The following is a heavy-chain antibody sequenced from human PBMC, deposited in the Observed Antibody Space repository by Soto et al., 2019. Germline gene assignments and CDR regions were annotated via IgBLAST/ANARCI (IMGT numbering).Heavy chain of an antibody. J-gene: IGHJ5*02. CDR1: GGSISSYY. Sequence: SETLSLTCTVSGGSISSYYWSWIRQPPGKGLEWIGYIYYSGSTNYNPSLKSRVTISVDTSKNQFSLKLSSVTAADTAVYYCARLFEGTWFDPWGQGTLVTVSS. CDR2: IYYSGST. D-gene: IGHD1-1*01. V-gene: IGHV4-59*08. CDR3: ARLFEGTWFDP.